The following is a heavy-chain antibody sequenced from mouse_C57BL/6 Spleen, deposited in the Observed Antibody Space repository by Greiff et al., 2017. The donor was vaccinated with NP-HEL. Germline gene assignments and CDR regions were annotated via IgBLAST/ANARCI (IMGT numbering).Heavy chain of an antibody. V-gene: IGHV1-69*01. D-gene: IGHD1-1*01. CDR1: GYTFTSYW. Sequence: VQLQQSGAELVMPGASVKLSCKASGYTFTSYWMHWVKQRPGQGLEWIGEIDPSDSYTNYNQKFKGKSTLTVDISSSTAYMQLSSLTSEDSAVYYCARSYYGSSLYAMDYWGQGTSVTVSS. CDR2: IDPSDSYT. J-gene: IGHJ4*01. CDR3: ARSYYGSSLYAMDY.